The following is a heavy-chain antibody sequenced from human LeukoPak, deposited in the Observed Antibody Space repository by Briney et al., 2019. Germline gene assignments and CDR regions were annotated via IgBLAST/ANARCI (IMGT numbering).Heavy chain of an antibody. J-gene: IGHJ2*01. D-gene: IGHD3-3*01. Sequence: GGSLRLSCAASGFTFRSYWMYWVRQAPGKGQVWVSRINSDGSSTSYADPVKGRFTISRDNAKNTLFLQMNSLRVEDTAVYYCARVARFGAAYWYFDLWGRGTLVTVSS. CDR1: GFTFRSYW. CDR2: INSDGSST. CDR3: ARVARFGAAYWYFDL. V-gene: IGHV3-74*01.